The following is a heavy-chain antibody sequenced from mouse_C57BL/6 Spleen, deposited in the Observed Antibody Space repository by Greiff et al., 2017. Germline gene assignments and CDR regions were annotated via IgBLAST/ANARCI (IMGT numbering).Heavy chain of an antibody. Sequence: QVQLQQPGAELVRPGTSVKLSCKASGYTFTSYWMHWVKQRPGQGLEWIGVIDPSDSYTNYNQKFKGKATLTVDTSSSTAYMQLSSLTSEDSAVYYCAGGYDDYWGQGTTLTVSS. D-gene: IGHD2-3*01. CDR3: AGGYDDY. V-gene: IGHV1-59*01. CDR2: IDPSDSYT. J-gene: IGHJ2*01. CDR1: GYTFTSYW.